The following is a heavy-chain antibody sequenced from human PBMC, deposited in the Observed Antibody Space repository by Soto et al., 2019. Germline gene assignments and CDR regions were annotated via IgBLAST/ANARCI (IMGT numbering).Heavy chain of an antibody. V-gene: IGHV4-34*01. CDR1: GGFVSSGSYY. CDR2: MSHSGGT. CDR3: ARVERVTATTVVEAFDI. J-gene: IGHJ3*02. D-gene: IGHD2-21*02. Sequence: QVQLQQWGAGLLKPSETLSLTCAVYGGFVSSGSYYWSWIRQPPGKGLEWIGEMSHSGGTHFNPSLKGRGTISVDTSKNQFSLKMSSVTAADTALYYCARVERVTATTVVEAFDIWGPGTMVTVSS.